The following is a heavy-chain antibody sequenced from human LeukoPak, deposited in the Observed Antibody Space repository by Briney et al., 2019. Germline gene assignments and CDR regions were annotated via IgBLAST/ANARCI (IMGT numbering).Heavy chain of an antibody. Sequence: PSQTLSLTCTVSGGSISSGGYYWSWIRQHPGKGLEWIGYIYYSGSTYYHPSLKSRVTISVDTSKNQFSLKLSSVTAADTAVYYCARARIAAAGINWFDPWGQGTLVTVSS. J-gene: IGHJ5*02. CDR2: IYYSGST. D-gene: IGHD6-13*01. CDR1: GGSISSGGYY. CDR3: ARARIAAAGINWFDP. V-gene: IGHV4-31*03.